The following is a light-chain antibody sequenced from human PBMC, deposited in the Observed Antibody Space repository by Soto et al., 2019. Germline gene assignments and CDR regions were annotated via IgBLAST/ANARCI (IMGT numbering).Light chain of an antibody. Sequence: RSPLTCRASQSVDRSDIAWYQQKPGQAPRLLIYGASSLAAGVPSRFSGSGSGTDFTLTISSLQPDDFASYYCQQYSSSTTFGQGTKVDIK. CDR1: QSVDRSD. CDR3: QQYSSSTT. J-gene: IGKJ1*01. V-gene: IGKV3-20*01. CDR2: GAS.